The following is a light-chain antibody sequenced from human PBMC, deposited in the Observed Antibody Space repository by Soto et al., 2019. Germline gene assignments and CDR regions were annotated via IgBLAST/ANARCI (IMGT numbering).Light chain of an antibody. V-gene: IGKV3-11*01. CDR1: QSVSIY. Sequence: EIVLTQSPATLSLSPGERATLYFRASQSVSIYLAWYQQKPGQAPRLLIYDASNRATGIPAKFSGSGSGTDFTLTISSLEPEDSAVYYCQQRSNSPPWITFGQGTRLEIK. J-gene: IGKJ5*01. CDR3: QQRSNSPPWIT. CDR2: DAS.